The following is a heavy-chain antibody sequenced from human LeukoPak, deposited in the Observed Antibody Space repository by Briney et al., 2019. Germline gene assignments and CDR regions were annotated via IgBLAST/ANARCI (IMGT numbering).Heavy chain of an antibody. CDR3: ARVQGSENYLTAFDY. D-gene: IGHD1-7*01. CDR1: VGSISSSSYY. V-gene: IGHV4-39*01. Sequence: SETLSLTCTVSVGSISSSSYYWGWIRQPPGKGLEWIGSIYYSGSTYYNPSLKSRVTISVDTSKNQFSLKLSSVTAADTAVYYCARVQGSENYLTAFDYWGQGTLVTVSS. CDR2: IYYSGST. J-gene: IGHJ4*02.